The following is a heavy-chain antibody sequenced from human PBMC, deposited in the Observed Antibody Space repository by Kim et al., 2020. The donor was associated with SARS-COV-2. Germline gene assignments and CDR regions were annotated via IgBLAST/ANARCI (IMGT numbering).Heavy chain of an antibody. CDR2: TI. J-gene: IGHJ4*02. Sequence: TIDHAASVKGRFFVSRDNAKSTLYLEMNSLTSDDSATYYCVRDLGSGAYDSWGQGTRVTVSA. D-gene: IGHD3-16*01. CDR3: VRDLGSGAYDS. V-gene: IGHV3-48*01.